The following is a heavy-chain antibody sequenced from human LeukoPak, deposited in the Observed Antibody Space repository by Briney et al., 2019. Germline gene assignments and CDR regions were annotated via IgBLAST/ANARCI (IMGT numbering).Heavy chain of an antibody. CDR1: GYTFTRYY. V-gene: IGHV1-2*02. Sequence: ASVKVSYKASGYTFTRYYMHWVRQAPGQGLEWMGWINPNSGGTNYAQKFQGRVTMTRDTSISTAYMELSRLRSDDTAVYYCARDYDFWSGYYRFDYWGQGTLVTVSS. CDR2: INPNSGGT. J-gene: IGHJ4*02. CDR3: ARDYDFWSGYYRFDY. D-gene: IGHD3-3*01.